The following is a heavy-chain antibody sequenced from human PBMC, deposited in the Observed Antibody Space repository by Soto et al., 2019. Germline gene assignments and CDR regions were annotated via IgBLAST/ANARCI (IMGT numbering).Heavy chain of an antibody. CDR3: AKGLAAAAH. J-gene: IGHJ4*02. D-gene: IGHD6-13*01. V-gene: IGHV3-30*18. CDR2: ISYDGSNK. CDR1: GFTFSSYG. Sequence: QVQLVESGGGVVQPGRSLRLSCAASGFTFSSYGMHWVRQAPGKGLEWVAVISYDGSNKYYADSVKGRFTISRDNSKNTRYLQMNSLRAEDTAVYYCAKGLAAAAHWGQGTLVTVSS.